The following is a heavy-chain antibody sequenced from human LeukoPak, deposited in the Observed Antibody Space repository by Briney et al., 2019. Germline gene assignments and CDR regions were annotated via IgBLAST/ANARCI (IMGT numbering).Heavy chain of an antibody. CDR2: IYWDDDK. V-gene: IGHV2-5*02. CDR1: GFSLSTSRVG. J-gene: IGHJ3*02. D-gene: IGHD6-25*01. CDR3: AHHGDSSGTVAFDI. Sequence: ESGPTHVNPTQTLTLTCTFSGFSLSTSRVGVGWIRQPPGKALEWLALIYWDDDKRYSPSLKSRLTITKDTSKNHVGLTMTNMDPVDTATYYCAHHGDSSGTVAFDIWGQGTMVTVSS.